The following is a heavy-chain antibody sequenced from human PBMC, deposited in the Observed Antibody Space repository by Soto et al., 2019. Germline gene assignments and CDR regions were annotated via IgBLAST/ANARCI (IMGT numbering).Heavy chain of an antibody. CDR2: IYPGDSDT. J-gene: IGHJ3*01. Sequence: LGESLKLSCKGSGYSFTNYWIAWVRQMPGKGLEWMGIIYPGDSDTRYSPSFQGQVTISADKSISTAYLQWSSLKASDTAFYYCARGGDGSGWGAFNLWGQGTMVVVSS. D-gene: IGHD6-19*01. CDR1: GYSFTNYW. V-gene: IGHV5-51*01. CDR3: ARGGDGSGWGAFNL.